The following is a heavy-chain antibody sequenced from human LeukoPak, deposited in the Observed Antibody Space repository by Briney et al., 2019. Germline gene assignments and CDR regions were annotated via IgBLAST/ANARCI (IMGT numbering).Heavy chain of an antibody. V-gene: IGHV4-4*02. CDR2: IYHSGST. CDR1: GGSISSSHW. D-gene: IGHD3-3*01. Sequence: TSETLSLTCAVSGGSISSSHWWSWVRQPPGKGLEWIGEIYHSGSTNYNPSLKSRITISVDMSKNQFSLKLSSVTAADTAVYYCARERSGSEIFARSFDIWGEGTMVTVS. CDR3: ARERSGSEIFARSFDI. J-gene: IGHJ3*02.